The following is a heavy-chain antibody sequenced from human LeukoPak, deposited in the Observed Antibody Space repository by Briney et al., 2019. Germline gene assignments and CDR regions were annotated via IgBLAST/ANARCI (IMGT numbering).Heavy chain of an antibody. Sequence: ASVKVSCKVSGYTLTELSMHWVRQAPGKGLECMGGFDPKDGEIIYAQKFQGRVTITADKSTSTAYMELSSLRSEDTAVYYCARDQGVDTAMGGEFDYWGQGTLVTVSS. V-gene: IGHV1-24*01. CDR3: ARDQGVDTAMGGEFDY. CDR2: FDPKDGEI. J-gene: IGHJ4*02. CDR1: GYTLTELS. D-gene: IGHD5-18*01.